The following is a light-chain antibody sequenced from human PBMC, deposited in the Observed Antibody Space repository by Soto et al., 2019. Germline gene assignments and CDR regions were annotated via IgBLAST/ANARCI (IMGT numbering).Light chain of an antibody. CDR2: GAS. CDR3: QQYNNWPIT. V-gene: IGKV3-15*01. Sequence: EIVMTQSPAALSVSPGERATLSCRASQTILINLAWYQQKPGQPPRLLIYGASTRATDIPARFSGSASGTEFTLTISSLQSEDFAIYYCQQYNNWPITFGQGTRLEIK. J-gene: IGKJ5*01. CDR1: QTILIN.